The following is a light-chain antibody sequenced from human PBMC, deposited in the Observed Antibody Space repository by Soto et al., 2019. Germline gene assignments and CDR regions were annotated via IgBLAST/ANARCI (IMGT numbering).Light chain of an antibody. CDR1: NSDLGSYNL. J-gene: IGLJ1*01. CDR3: ASYRSANTLVV. Sequence: QSVLTQPASVSGSPGQSITISCTGTNSDLGSYNLVSWFQQHPGKVPKPMIYNVNTRPSGVPDRFSGSKSGMTASLTISGLQPEDEADYFCASYRSANTLVVFGTGTKVTVL. V-gene: IGLV2-14*02. CDR2: NVN.